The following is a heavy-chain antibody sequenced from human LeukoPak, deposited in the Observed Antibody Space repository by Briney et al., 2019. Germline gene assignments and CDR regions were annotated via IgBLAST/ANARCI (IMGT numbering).Heavy chain of an antibody. Sequence: GGSLRLSCAASGFTFSSYWMSWVRQAPGKGLEWVANIKQDGSEKYYVDSVKGRFTISRDNAKNSLYLQMNSLRAEDTAVYYCARFAFGFGEYPSYMDVWGKGTTVTVSS. CDR2: IKQDGSEK. D-gene: IGHD3-10*01. CDR1: GFTFSSYW. CDR3: ARFAFGFGEYPSYMDV. J-gene: IGHJ6*03. V-gene: IGHV3-7*01.